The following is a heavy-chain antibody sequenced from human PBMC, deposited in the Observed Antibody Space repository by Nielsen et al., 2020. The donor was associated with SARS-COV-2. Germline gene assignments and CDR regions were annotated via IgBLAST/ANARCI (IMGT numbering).Heavy chain of an antibody. CDR3: ARGRYSSSWYHIEICGMDV. V-gene: IGHV1-3*01. J-gene: IGHJ6*02. Sequence: ASVKVSCKASGYTFTSYAMHWVRQAPGQRLEWMGWINAGNGNTKYSQKFQGRVTITRDTSASTAYMELSSLRSEDTAVYYCARGRYSSSWYHIEICGMDVWGQGTTVTVSS. D-gene: IGHD6-13*01. CDR2: INAGNGNT. CDR1: GYTFTSYA.